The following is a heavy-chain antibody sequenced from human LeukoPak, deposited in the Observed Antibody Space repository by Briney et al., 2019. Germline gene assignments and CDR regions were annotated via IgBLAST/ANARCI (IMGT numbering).Heavy chain of an antibody. V-gene: IGHV3-48*02. J-gene: IGHJ3*02. CDR3: ARDNYDFWSGYSGGGAFDI. Sequence: GGSLRLSFAASGFTFSSYSMNWVRQAPGKGLEWVSYISSSSSTIYYADSVKGRFTISRDNAKNSLYLQMNSLRDEDTAVYYCARDNYDFWSGYSGGGAFDIWGQGTMVTVSS. CDR2: ISSSSSTI. D-gene: IGHD3-3*01. CDR1: GFTFSSYS.